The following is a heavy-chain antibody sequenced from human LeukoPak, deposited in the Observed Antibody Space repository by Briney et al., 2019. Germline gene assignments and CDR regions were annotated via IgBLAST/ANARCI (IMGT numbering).Heavy chain of an antibody. CDR1: GFTFSSYE. CDR3: AREVVLRYFDR. J-gene: IGHJ4*02. Sequence: GGSLRLSCAASGFTFSSYEMNWVRQAPGKGLEWVSYISSSGSTIYYADSVKGRFTISRDNAKNSLYLQMNSLRAEDTAVYYCAREVVLRYFDRWGQGTLVTVSS. D-gene: IGHD3-9*01. V-gene: IGHV3-48*03. CDR2: ISSSGSTI.